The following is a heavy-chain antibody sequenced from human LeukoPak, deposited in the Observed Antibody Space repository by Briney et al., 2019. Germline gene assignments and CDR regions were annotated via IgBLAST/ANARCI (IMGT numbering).Heavy chain of an antibody. D-gene: IGHD1-26*01. J-gene: IGHJ3*02. CDR2: INPSGGST. Sequence: ASVKVSCKASGYTFTSYYMHWVRQAPGQGLEWMGIINPSGGSTSYAQKFQGRVTMTRDTSTSTVYMELSSLRSEDTAVYYCARVWGDNSGSYFNDAFDIWGQGTMVTVSS. V-gene: IGHV1-46*01. CDR3: ARVWGDNSGSYFNDAFDI. CDR1: GYTFTSYY.